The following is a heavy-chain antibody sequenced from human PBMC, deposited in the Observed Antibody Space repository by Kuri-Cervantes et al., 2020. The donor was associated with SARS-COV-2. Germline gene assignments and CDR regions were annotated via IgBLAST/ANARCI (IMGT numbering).Heavy chain of an antibody. CDR2: INPSGGST. Sequence: ASVKVSCKASGYTFTSYYMHWVRQAPGQGLEWMGIINPSGGSTSYAQKFQGRVTMTRDTSTSTVYMELSSLRAEDTAVYYCARDRGIVVVPAAIWFDPWGQGTLVTVSS. D-gene: IGHD2-2*01. CDR3: ARDRGIVVVPAAIWFDP. J-gene: IGHJ5*02. V-gene: IGHV1-46*01. CDR1: GYTFTSYY.